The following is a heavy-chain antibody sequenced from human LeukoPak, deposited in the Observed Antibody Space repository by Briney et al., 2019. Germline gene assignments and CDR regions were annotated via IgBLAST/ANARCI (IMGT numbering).Heavy chain of an antibody. J-gene: IGHJ3*02. CDR1: GFTFSSYS. V-gene: IGHV3-21*01. D-gene: IGHD3-3*01. CDR3: AKESPSGYGAFDI. Sequence: GGSLRLSCVVSGFTFSSYSLNWVRQAPGKGLEWVSSISSSSSYIFYADSVKGRFTVSRDNSKNTLSLQMNSLRTEDTAVYHCAKESPSGYGAFDIWGQGTMVTVSS. CDR2: ISSSSSYI.